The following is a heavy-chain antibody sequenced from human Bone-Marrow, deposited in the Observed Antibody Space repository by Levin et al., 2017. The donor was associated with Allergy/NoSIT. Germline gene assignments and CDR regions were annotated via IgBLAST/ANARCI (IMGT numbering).Heavy chain of an antibody. Sequence: QAGGSLRLSCAASGFTFSSYWMSWVRQAPGKGLEWVANIKEDGSEKYYVDSLKGRFTISRDNAKNSLFLQMNSLSVDDTSVYYCARDLTLWVGLLLAHPNTDWYFDLWGRGALVTVSS. CDR1: GFTFSSYW. V-gene: IGHV3-7*01. J-gene: IGHJ2*01. D-gene: IGHD3-10*01. CDR3: ARDLTLWVGLLLAHPNTDWYFDL. CDR2: IKEDGSEK.